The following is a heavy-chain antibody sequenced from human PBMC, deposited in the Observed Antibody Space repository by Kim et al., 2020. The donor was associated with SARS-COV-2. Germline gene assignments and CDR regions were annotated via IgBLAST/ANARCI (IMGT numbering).Heavy chain of an antibody. CDR2: ISGDAATT. CDR3: ARGMFRNGLDV. Sequence: GGSLRLSCAASGFTFRTYWINWVRQAPGKGLVWVSRISGDAATTHYADSVKGRFTRSRDNAENTVYLQMNSLRGEDTAVYYCARGMFRNGLDVWGQGTTVTVSS. D-gene: IGHD1-1*01. CDR1: GFTFRTYW. V-gene: IGHV3-74*01. J-gene: IGHJ6*02.